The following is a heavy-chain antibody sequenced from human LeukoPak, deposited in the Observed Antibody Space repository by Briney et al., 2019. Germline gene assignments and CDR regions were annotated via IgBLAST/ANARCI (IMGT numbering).Heavy chain of an antibody. D-gene: IGHD2-2*01. Sequence: PGRSLRLSCAASGFTFSSYAMHWVRQAPGKGLEWVAVISYDGSNKYYADSVKGRFTISRDNSKNTLYLQMYSLRAEDTAVYYCARAHCSSTSCYGDYWGQGTLVTVSS. V-gene: IGHV3-30-3*01. CDR2: ISYDGSNK. CDR3: ARAHCSSTSCYGDY. J-gene: IGHJ4*02. CDR1: GFTFSSYA.